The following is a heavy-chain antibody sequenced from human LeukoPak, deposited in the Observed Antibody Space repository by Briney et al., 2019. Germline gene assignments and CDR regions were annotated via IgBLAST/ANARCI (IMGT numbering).Heavy chain of an antibody. D-gene: IGHD4-23*01. J-gene: IGHJ5*02. CDR1: GVSTTTYY. CDR3: ARDSLDYGGWFDT. V-gene: IGHV4-59*01. Sequence: SETLSLTCTVSGVSTTTYYCHSIRQPPGKELEWIAFTSYRGGTKYNPSLKSRATISVDTSENQVSLRVTSMTAADTAVYYCARDSLDYGGWFDTWGQGILVTVSS. CDR2: TSYRGGT.